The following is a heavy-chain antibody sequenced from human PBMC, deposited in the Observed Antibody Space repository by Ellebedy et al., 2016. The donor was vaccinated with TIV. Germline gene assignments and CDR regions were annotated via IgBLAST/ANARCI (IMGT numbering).Heavy chain of an antibody. CDR2: IDTGGSTI. J-gene: IGHJ4*02. CDR3: ARMYLTGYLFDY. D-gene: IGHD3-9*01. CDR1: GFSFRDYW. Sequence: GESLKISCAASGFSFRDYWMHWVRQAPGEGLVWLSRIDTGGSTIDYADSVKGRFTISRDNSNNTVSLLMNSLRADDTAVYYCARMYLTGYLFDYWGQGTLVTVSS. V-gene: IGHV3-74*01.